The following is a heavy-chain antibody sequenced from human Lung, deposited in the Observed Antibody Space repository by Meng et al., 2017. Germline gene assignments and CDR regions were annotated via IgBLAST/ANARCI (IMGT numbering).Heavy chain of an antibody. CDR3: ARGPTTMAHDFDY. CDR2: INHSGST. Sequence: QVQLQSVGEGLLKLSETLSLTCVVACGSFSDYYVSWIRQPPGKGLEWIGEINHSGSTNYNPSLESRATISVDTSQNNLSLKLSSVTAADSAVYYCARGPTTMAHDFDYWGQGTLVTVSS. CDR1: CGSFSDYY. V-gene: IGHV4-34*01. D-gene: IGHD4-11*01. J-gene: IGHJ4*02.